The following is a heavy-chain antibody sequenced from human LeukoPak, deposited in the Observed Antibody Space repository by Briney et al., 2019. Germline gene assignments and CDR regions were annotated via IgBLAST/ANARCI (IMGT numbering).Heavy chain of an antibody. Sequence: GGSLRLSCAASGFTFSNAWMSWVRQAPGKGLEWVGRIKNKANSYSTEYDASVKGRFTISRDDSKNSVYLQMNSLKTDDTAVYYCVRVKLGAPTRVFDYWGQGTLVTVSS. V-gene: IGHV3-72*01. CDR2: IKNKANSYST. D-gene: IGHD3-16*01. CDR1: GFTFSNAW. J-gene: IGHJ4*02. CDR3: VRVKLGAPTRVFDY.